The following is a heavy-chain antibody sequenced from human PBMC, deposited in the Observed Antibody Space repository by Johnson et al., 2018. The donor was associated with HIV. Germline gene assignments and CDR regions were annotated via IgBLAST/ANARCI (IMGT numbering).Heavy chain of an antibody. CDR3: TTDPWWNGYHAFDV. D-gene: IGHD1-1*01. CDR1: GFTFSRYW. CDR2: IKSKTDGETT. J-gene: IGHJ3*01. V-gene: IGHV3-15*01. Sequence: VQLVESGGGLVQPGGSLRLSCAASGFTFSRYWMSWVRQAPGKGLEWVGRIKSKTDGETTDYAAPVKGRFTTSRDDSKNTLYLQMNSLKTEDTAMYYCTTDPWWNGYHAFDVWGQGTMVTVSS.